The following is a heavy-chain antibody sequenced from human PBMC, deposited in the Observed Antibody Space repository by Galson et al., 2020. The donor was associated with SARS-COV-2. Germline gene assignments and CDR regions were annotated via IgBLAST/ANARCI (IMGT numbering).Heavy chain of an antibody. CDR1: GFTFGDYA. D-gene: IGHD5-18*01. V-gene: IGHV3-49*03. CDR3: TRAGIQVWLLDWFDP. CDR2: IRSKAYGGRT. J-gene: IGHJ5*02. Sequence: GGPLRLSCTASGFTFGDYAMSWFRQAPGKGLEWVGFIRSKAYGGRTEYAASVKGRFTISRDDSKSIAYLQMNSPKTEDTAVYYCTRAGIQVWLLDWFDPWGQGTLVTVSS.